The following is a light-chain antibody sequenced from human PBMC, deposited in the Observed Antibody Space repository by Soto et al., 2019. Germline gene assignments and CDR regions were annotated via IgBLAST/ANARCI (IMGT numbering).Light chain of an antibody. CDR3: QQYNNSPT. Sequence: EIVMTQSPATLSVSPGERATLSCRASQSVSSNLAWYQQKPGQAPRLLIYGASTRATGIPARFSGSGSGTEFTLTISSLQSEDFADYYCQQYNNSPTFGQGTKLEIK. CDR2: GAS. V-gene: IGKV3-15*01. J-gene: IGKJ2*01. CDR1: QSVSSN.